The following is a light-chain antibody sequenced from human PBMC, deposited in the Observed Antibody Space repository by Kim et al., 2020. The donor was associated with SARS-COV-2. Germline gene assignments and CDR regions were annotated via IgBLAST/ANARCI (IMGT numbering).Light chain of an antibody. Sequence: VSPGQTACITCSGDKLGDKYACWYQQKPGQSPVLVIYQDSKRPSGIPERFSGSNSGNTATLTISGTQAMDEADYYCQAWDSSTVVFGGGTQLTVL. CDR1: KLGDKY. J-gene: IGLJ2*01. CDR3: QAWDSSTVV. CDR2: QDS. V-gene: IGLV3-1*01.